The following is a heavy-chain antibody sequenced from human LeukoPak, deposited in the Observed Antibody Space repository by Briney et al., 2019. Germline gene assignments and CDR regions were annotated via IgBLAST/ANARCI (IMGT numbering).Heavy chain of an antibody. CDR1: GYTLTELS. CDR3: ATQTGLNYYDSSGYYSY. J-gene: IGHJ4*02. CDR2: FDPEDGQT. V-gene: IGHV1-24*01. Sequence: ASVKVSCKVSGYTLTELSMHWVRQAPGKGLEWRGGFDPEDGQTIYAQKFQGRVTMTEDTSTDTAYMELSSLRSEDTAVYYCATQTGLNYYDSSGYYSYWGQGTLVTVSS. D-gene: IGHD3-22*01.